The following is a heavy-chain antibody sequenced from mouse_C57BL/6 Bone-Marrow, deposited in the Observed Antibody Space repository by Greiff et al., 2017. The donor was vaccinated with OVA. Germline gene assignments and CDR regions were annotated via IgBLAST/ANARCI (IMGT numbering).Heavy chain of an antibody. CDR2: ISDGGSYT. CDR3: ARDLGSWFAY. D-gene: IGHD3-1*01. CDR1: GFTFSSYA. J-gene: IGHJ3*01. Sequence: EVHLVESGGGLVKPGGSLKLSCAASGFTFSSYAMSWVRQTPEKRLEWVATISDGGSYTYYPDNVKGRFTISRDNAKNNLYLQMSHLKSEDTAMYYCARDLGSWFAYWGKGTLVTVSA. V-gene: IGHV5-4*01.